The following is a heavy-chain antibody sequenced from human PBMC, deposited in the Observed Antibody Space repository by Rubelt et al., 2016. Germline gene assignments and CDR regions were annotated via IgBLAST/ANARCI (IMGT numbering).Heavy chain of an antibody. Sequence: QVQLQQWGAGLLKPSETLSLTCAVYGGSFSGYYWSWIRQPPGKGLEWIGEINHSGSTNYNPALKSRVTLSVDTSKNQFSLKLSSVTAADTAVYYCARGYCSGGSCYPLDYDYWGQGTLVTVSS. CDR3: ARGYCSGGSCYPLDYDY. D-gene: IGHD2-15*01. V-gene: IGHV4-34*01. CDR1: GGSFSGYY. CDR2: INHSGST. J-gene: IGHJ4*02.